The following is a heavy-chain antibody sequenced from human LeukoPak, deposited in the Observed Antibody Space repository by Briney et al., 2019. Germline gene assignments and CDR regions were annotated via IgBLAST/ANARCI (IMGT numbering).Heavy chain of an antibody. V-gene: IGHV1-46*01. D-gene: IGHD5-18*01. CDR2: INPSGGST. CDR1: GYTFTGYY. J-gene: IGHJ4*02. Sequence: ASVKVSCKASGYTFTGYYMHWVRQAPGQGLEWMGIINPSGGSTSYAQKFQGRVTMTRDTSTSTVYMELSSLRSEDTAVYYCAVPIQLWQRRHDYWGQGTLVTVSS. CDR3: AVPIQLWQRRHDY.